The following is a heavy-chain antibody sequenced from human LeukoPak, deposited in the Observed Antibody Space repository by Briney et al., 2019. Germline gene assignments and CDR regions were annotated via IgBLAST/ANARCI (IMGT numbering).Heavy chain of an antibody. D-gene: IGHD3-10*01. V-gene: IGHV3-30-3*01. CDR3: AREPSMVRGVIITSYYYYGTDV. Sequence: PGGSLRLSCAASGFTFSSYAMHWVRQAPGKGLEWVAVISYDGSNKYYADSVKGRFTISRDNSKNTLYLQMNSLRAEDTAVYYCAREPSMVRGVIITSYYYYGTDVWGQGTTVTVSS. J-gene: IGHJ6*02. CDR1: GFTFSSYA. CDR2: ISYDGSNK.